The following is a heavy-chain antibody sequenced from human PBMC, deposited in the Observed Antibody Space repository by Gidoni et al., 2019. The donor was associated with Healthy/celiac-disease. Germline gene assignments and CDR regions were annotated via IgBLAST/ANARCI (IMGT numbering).Heavy chain of an antibody. V-gene: IGHV4-34*01. CDR2: INHSGST. J-gene: IGHJ4*02. CDR3: ARGNAY. CDR1: CGSFSGYD. Sequence: QVQLQQWGAGLLKPSETLSLTCAVYCGSFSGYDWSWIRQPPGKGLEWIGEINHSGSTNDNPSLKSRVTISVDTSKNQFSLKLSSVTAAETAVYYCARGNAYWGQGTLVTVSS.